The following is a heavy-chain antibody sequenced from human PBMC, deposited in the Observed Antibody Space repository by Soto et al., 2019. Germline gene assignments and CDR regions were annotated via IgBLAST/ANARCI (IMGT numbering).Heavy chain of an antibody. CDR1: GYTFTSYG. D-gene: IGHD2-15*01. CDR3: AKLYCSGGSCYGWFDT. Sequence: QVQLVQSGAEVKKPGASVKVSCKASGYTFTSYGISWVRRAPGQGLEWMGWINGYNGNTNYAQKVQGRVTMTTDRXTXXAYMELRSLRSDDTAVYYCAKLYCSGGSCYGWFDTWGQGTLVTVSS. CDR2: INGYNGNT. V-gene: IGHV1-18*01. J-gene: IGHJ5*02.